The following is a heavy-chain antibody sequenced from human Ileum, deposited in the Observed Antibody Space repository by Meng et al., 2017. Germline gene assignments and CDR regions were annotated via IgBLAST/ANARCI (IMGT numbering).Heavy chain of an antibody. CDR3: ARHIGVPGTRGFDY. V-gene: IGHV4-4*02. Sequence: QLQLQGSGPGLVQPSETLSLTCSVSGASISSGNWWSWVRQSPGKGLEWIGEMYHSGTTNYNPSLKSRVTISLDTSKNQLSLKLTSVTAADTAVYYCARHIGVPGTRGFDYWGQGTLVTASS. CDR2: MYHSGTT. J-gene: IGHJ4*02. CDR1: GASISSGNW. D-gene: IGHD6-19*01.